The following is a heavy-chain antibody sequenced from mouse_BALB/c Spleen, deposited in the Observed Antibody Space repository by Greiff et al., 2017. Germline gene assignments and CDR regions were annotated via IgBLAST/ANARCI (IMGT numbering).Heavy chain of an antibody. D-gene: IGHD1-1*01. Sequence: VQLQQSGAELVKPGASVKLSCTASGFNIKDTYMHWVKQRPEQGLEWIGRIDPANGNTKYDPKFQGKATITADTSSNTAYLQLSSLTSEDTAVYYCARGYYGRGYFDVWGAGTTVTVSS. CDR3: ARGYYGRGYFDV. V-gene: IGHV14-3*02. J-gene: IGHJ1*01. CDR2: IDPANGNT. CDR1: GFNIKDTY.